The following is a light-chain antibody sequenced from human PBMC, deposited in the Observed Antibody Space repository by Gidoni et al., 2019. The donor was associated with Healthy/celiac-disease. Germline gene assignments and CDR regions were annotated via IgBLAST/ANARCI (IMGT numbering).Light chain of an antibody. CDR2: DVS. V-gene: IGKV1-5*01. J-gene: IGKJ3*01. Sequence: IQITQSPSTLTASVGDRVTITCRSSQSISSWLAWYQQQPGKAPKLLIYDVSSLESGVTSRFSGSGSGTEFTLTISSLQHDDFENYYCQKYNSYSSFGPGTKVDIK. CDR1: QSISSW. CDR3: QKYNSYSS.